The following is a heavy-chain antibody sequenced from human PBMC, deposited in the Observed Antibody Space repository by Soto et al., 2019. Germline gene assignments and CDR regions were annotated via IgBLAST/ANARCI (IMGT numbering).Heavy chain of an antibody. Sequence: SETLALTCAVYGGSFSGYCWSWIRQPPGKGLEWIGEINHSGSTNYNPSLKSRVTISVDTSKNQFSLKLSSVTAADTAVYYCPRAPYPRGSVDYWGQGTLVTVSS. CDR1: GGSFSGYC. CDR2: INHSGST. J-gene: IGHJ4*02. V-gene: IGHV4-34*01. D-gene: IGHD3-10*01. CDR3: PRAPYPRGSVDY.